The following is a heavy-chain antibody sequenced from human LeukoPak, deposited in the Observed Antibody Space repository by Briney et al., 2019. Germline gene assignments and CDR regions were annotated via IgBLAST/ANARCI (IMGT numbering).Heavy chain of an antibody. V-gene: IGHV1-69*04. J-gene: IGHJ4*02. Sequence: GASVKVSCKASGGTFSSYAISWVRQAPGQGLEWMGRIIPILGIANYAQKFQGRVTITADKSTSTAYMELSSLRSEDTAVYYCARLWGAYCSSTSCLDYWGQGTLVTVSS. CDR2: IIPILGIA. CDR1: GGTFSSYA. CDR3: ARLWGAYCSSTSCLDY. D-gene: IGHD2-2*01.